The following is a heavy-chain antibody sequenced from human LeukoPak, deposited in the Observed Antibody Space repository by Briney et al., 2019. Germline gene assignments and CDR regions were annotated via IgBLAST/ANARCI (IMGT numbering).Heavy chain of an antibody. Sequence: PGGSLRLSCAASGFSFGSYAMHWVRQAPGTGLEWVAVIWYDGSDKYHRDSVKGRFTISRDNSKNTLSLQMNSLRAEDTAVYYCARDYCGGDCLGLHYWGQGTLVTVSS. CDR1: GFSFGSYA. J-gene: IGHJ4*02. D-gene: IGHD2-21*02. CDR3: ARDYCGGDCLGLHY. V-gene: IGHV3-33*01. CDR2: IWYDGSDK.